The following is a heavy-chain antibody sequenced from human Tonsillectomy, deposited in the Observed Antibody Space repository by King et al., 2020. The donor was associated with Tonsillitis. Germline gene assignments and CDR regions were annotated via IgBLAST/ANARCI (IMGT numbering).Heavy chain of an antibody. V-gene: IGHV1-69*09. Sequence: EQLVQSVAEVKKPGSSVKVSCKASVGTFSSSAISWVRQAPGQVLEWMGRSIPILGITNYAQKCKGRVTITADKSTSTAYMELSSLRSVDTAVYYCARQGADMVLDYWGQGTLVTVSS. CDR2: SIPILGIT. J-gene: IGHJ4*02. D-gene: IGHD3-10*01. CDR3: ARQGADMVLDY. CDR1: VGTFSSSA.